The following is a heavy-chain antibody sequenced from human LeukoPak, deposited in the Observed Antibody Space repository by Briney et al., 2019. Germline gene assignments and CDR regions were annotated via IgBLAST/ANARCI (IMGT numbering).Heavy chain of an antibody. Sequence: PGGSLRLSCAASGFSFSHYTMNWVRQAPGKGLEWVSSISGSSSYIYYTDSVKGRFTISRDNAKNSLYLQMNSLRAEDTALYYCAKDSGGIVGATALDYWGQGTLVTVSS. D-gene: IGHD1-26*01. J-gene: IGHJ4*02. CDR2: ISGSSSYI. CDR3: AKDSGGIVGATALDY. CDR1: GFSFSHYT. V-gene: IGHV3-21*04.